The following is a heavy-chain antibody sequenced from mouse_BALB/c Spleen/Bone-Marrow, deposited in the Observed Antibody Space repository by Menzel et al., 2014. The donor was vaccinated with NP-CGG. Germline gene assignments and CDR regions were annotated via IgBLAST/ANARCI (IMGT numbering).Heavy chain of an antibody. CDR3: ARDDYYAMDY. V-gene: IGHV7-3*02. CDR1: GFTFTDYY. CDR2: IRNKANGYTT. Sequence: EVKLMESGGGLVQPGGSLRLSYATSGFTFTDYYMSWVRQPPGKALEWLGFIRNKANGYTTEYSASVKGRFTISRDNSQSILYLQMNTLRAEDSATYYCARDDYYAMDYWGQGTSVTVSS. J-gene: IGHJ4*01.